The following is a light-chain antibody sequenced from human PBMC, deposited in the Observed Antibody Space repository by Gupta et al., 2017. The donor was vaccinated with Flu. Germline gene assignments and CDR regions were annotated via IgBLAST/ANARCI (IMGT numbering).Light chain of an antibody. CDR2: AAS. J-gene: IGKJ4*01. Sequence: DIQMTQSPSSLYASVGDRVTITCRASQGISTYLAWFQQKPGRAPKSLIYAASRVKSGVPSRFSGSGSGTDFTLTISSRQPEDFANYYCQHENSFPITFGRGTKVDIK. CDR1: QGISTY. V-gene: IGKV1-16*01. CDR3: QHENSFPIT.